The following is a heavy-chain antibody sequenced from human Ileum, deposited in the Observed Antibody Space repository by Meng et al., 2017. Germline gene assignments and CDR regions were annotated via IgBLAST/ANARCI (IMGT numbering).Heavy chain of an antibody. D-gene: IGHD1-26*01. J-gene: IGHJ4*02. Sequence: QVQLQESGPGLLKPLGTLSLTCAGSGGSISTSDWWSWVRQPPGKGLEWIGEIHHSGSTNYNPSLKSRVTISVDKSKNQFSLKLNSVTAADTAVYYCAREWSGSYRHFDYWGQGTLVTVSS. CDR1: GGSISTSDW. CDR2: IHHSGST. V-gene: IGHV4-4*02. CDR3: AREWSGSYRHFDY.